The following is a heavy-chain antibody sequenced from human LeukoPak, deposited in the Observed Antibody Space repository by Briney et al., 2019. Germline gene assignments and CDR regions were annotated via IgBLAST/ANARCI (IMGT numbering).Heavy chain of an antibody. J-gene: IGHJ6*03. Sequence: SETLSLTCTVSGGSISTSNYYWGWIRQPPGKGLEWIGSIYYSGSTYYNPSLKSRVTISVDTSKNQFSLKLSSVTAADTAVYYCARVDSSGYYGAHYYYYYYMDVWGKGTTVTVSS. CDR3: ARVDSSGYYGAHYYYYYYMDV. CDR1: GGSISTSNYY. D-gene: IGHD3-22*01. V-gene: IGHV4-39*07. CDR2: IYYSGST.